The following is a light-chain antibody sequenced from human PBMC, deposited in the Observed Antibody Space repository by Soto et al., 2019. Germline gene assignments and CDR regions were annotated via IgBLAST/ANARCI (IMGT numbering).Light chain of an antibody. CDR2: TAS. CDR1: QGIRHD. V-gene: IGKV1-17*01. Sequence: DIQMTQSPSSLSASVGDRVTITCRASQGIRHDLGWYQQKPGKAPKRLIYTASSLQSGVPPRFSGSGTGTKFTLTISSRQTEDFETDCCLQKKSYPGTCGQGTKVEIK. CDR3: LQKKSYPGT. J-gene: IGKJ1*01.